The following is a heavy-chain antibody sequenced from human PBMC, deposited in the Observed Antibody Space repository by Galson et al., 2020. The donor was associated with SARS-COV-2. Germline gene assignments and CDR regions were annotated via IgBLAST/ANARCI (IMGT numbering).Heavy chain of an antibody. CDR1: GGSFSGYY. V-gene: IGHV4-34*01. J-gene: IGHJ6*02. D-gene: IGHD6-13*01. CDR2: INHSGST. Sequence: SETLSLTCAVYGGSFSGYYWSWIRQPPGKGLEWIGEINHSGSTNYNPSLKSRVTISVDTSKNQFSLKLSSVTAADTAVYYCARRGRIAAAGSPRGYYYYGMDVWGQGTTVTVSS. CDR3: ARRGRIAAAGSPRGYYYYGMDV.